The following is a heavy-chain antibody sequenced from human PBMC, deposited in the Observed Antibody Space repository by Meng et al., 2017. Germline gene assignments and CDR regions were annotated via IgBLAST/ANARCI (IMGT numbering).Heavy chain of an antibody. CDR3: ARASCSGGSCYSYYFAY. D-gene: IGHD2-15*01. CDR1: GGSISSGSYY. V-gene: IGHV4-61*02. CDR2: IYTSGST. Sequence: SETLSLTCTVSGGSISSGSYYWSWIRQPAGKGLEWIGCIYTSGSTNYNPSLKSRVTISVDTSKNQFSLKLSSVTAADTAVYYCARASCSGGSCYSYYFAYWGQGTLVTVSS. J-gene: IGHJ4*02.